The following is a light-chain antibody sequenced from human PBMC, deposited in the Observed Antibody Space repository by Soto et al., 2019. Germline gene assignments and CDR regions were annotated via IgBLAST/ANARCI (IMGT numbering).Light chain of an antibody. Sequence: EVMMTQSPATLSVSPGERATLSCRASQSVSSNLAWYQQKPGQPPRLLIYGASTRATGIPARFSGSGSGTEFTLTISSLLSEDFATYYCQLYNNWPLTFAVGTKVEIK. V-gene: IGKV3-15*01. CDR2: GAS. CDR1: QSVSSN. J-gene: IGKJ4*01. CDR3: QLYNNWPLT.